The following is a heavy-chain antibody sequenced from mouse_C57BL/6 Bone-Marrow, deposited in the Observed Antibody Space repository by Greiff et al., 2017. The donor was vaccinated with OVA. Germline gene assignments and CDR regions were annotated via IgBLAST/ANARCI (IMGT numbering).Heavy chain of an antibody. CDR3: ARSERLRDYFDY. D-gene: IGHD2-2*01. CDR2: IYPGSGNI. V-gene: IGHV1-76*01. Sequence: QVQLQQSGAELVRPGASVQLSCKASGYTFTDYYISWVKQRHGQGLEWIARIYPGSGNIYYNEKFKGKATLTAEKSSSTAYMQLSSLTSDDSSVYFGARSERLRDYFDYWGQGTTLTVSS. J-gene: IGHJ2*01. CDR1: GYTFTDYY.